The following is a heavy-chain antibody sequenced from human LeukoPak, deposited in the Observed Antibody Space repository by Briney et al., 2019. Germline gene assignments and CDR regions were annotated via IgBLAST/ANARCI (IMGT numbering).Heavy chain of an antibody. Sequence: GGFLRLSCAASGFTFSSYGMHWVRQAPGKGLEWVAVISYDGSNKYYADSVKGRFTISRDNSKNTLYLQMNSLRAEDTAVYYCAKDHTTVTSTLNYYFDYWGQGTLVTVSS. CDR1: GFTFSSYG. J-gene: IGHJ4*02. D-gene: IGHD4-17*01. V-gene: IGHV3-30*18. CDR3: AKDHTTVTSTLNYYFDY. CDR2: ISYDGSNK.